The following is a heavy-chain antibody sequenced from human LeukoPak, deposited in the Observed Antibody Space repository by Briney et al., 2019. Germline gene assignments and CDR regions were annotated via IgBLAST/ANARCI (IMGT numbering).Heavy chain of an antibody. CDR3: AMSIARTYYYYGMDV. D-gene: IGHD6-13*01. Sequence: GGSLRLSCAASGFTFDDYAMHWVRQAPGKGLEWVSGISWNSGSIGYADSVKGRFTTSRDNAKNSLYLQMNSLRAEDTALYYCAMSIARTYYYYGMDVWGQGTTVTVSS. V-gene: IGHV3-9*01. CDR1: GFTFDDYA. J-gene: IGHJ6*02. CDR2: ISWNSGSI.